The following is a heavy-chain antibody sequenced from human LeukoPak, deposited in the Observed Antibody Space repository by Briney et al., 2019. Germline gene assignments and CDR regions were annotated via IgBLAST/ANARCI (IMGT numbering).Heavy chain of an antibody. CDR3: ARDADTSEFFSWLDL. Sequence: PGGSLGLSCAASGFTFSSYGMQWVRQAPGKGLEWVALIWHDGGKRYYADSVKGRFTISRDNSKNTLYLQMTTLRAEDTAVYYCARDADTSEFFSWLDLWGQGTLVTVSS. V-gene: IGHV3-33*08. CDR2: IWHDGGKR. D-gene: IGHD3-22*01. J-gene: IGHJ5*02. CDR1: GFTFSSYG.